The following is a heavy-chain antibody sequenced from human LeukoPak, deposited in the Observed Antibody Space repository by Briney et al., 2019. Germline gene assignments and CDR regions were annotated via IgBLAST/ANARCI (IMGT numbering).Heavy chain of an antibody. Sequence: SETLSLTCTVSGGSISSYYWSWIRQPPGKGLEWIGYIYYSGSTNYNPSLKSRVTISVDTSKNQFSLKLSSVTAADTAVYYCASPGVGSGRYGAFDIWGQGTMVTVSS. V-gene: IGHV4-59*08. CDR1: GGSISSYY. CDR2: IYYSGST. D-gene: IGHD5-18*01. CDR3: ASPGVGSGRYGAFDI. J-gene: IGHJ3*02.